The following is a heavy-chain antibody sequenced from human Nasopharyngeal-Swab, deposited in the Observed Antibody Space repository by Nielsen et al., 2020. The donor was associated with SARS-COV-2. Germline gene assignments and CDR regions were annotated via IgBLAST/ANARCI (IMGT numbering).Heavy chain of an antibody. D-gene: IGHD2-15*01. Sequence: GGSLRLSCAASGFTFSSYSMNWVRQAPGKGLEWVSYISSRGDRIYYADSMKGRITISRDNAENSLYLQMNTLRAEDTAVYYCARDSCTGGNCYSSRFDYWGQGTLVTVSS. V-gene: IGHV3-48*04. CDR3: ARDSCTGGNCYSSRFDY. J-gene: IGHJ4*02. CDR1: GFTFSSYS. CDR2: ISSRGDRI.